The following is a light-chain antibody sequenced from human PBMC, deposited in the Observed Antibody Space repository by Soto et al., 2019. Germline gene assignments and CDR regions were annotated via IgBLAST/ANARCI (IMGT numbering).Light chain of an antibody. V-gene: IGLV2-14*01. CDR2: DVS. Sequence: QSALTQPASVSESPGQSITISCIGTSSDVGGSNYVSWYQQHPGKAPKLMIYDVSNRPSGISDRFSASKSGNTASLTISGLQAEDEADYYCSSYISSTTLVFGTGTKLTVL. CDR3: SSYISSTTLV. CDR1: SSDVGGSNY. J-gene: IGLJ1*01.